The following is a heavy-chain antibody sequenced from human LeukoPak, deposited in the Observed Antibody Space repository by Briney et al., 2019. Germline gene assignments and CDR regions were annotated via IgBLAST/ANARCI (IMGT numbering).Heavy chain of an antibody. J-gene: IGHJ4*02. CDR3: AKDILAYYYGSGSYEGFDY. Sequence: PGGSLRLSCAASGFTFSSYAMSWVRQAPGKGLEWVSAISGSGGSTYYADSVKGRFTISRDNSKNTLYLQMNSLRAEDTAVYYGAKDILAYYYGSGSYEGFDYWGQGTLVTVSS. D-gene: IGHD3-10*01. V-gene: IGHV3-23*01. CDR2: ISGSGGST. CDR1: GFTFSSYA.